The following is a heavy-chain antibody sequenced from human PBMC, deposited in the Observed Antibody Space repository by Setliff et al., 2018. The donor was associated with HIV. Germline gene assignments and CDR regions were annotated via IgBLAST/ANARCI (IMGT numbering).Heavy chain of an antibody. CDR1: GGTFSSYA. Sequence: SVKVSCKASGGTFSSYAISWVRQAPGQGLEWMGGIIPIFGTANYAQKFQGRVTITTDESTSTAYMELSSLRSEDTAVYYCARGGADYDYVWGSYPQYYYYMDVWGKGTTVTV. CDR3: ARGGADYDYVWGSYPQYYYYMDV. J-gene: IGHJ6*03. V-gene: IGHV1-69*05. D-gene: IGHD3-16*02. CDR2: IIPIFGTA.